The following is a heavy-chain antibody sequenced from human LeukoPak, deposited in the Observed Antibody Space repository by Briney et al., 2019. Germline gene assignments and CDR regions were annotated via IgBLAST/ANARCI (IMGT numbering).Heavy chain of an antibody. CDR3: ARGQSLGYCSGGSCYHYFDY. Sequence: SETLSLTCAVYGGSFSGYYWSWIRQPPGKGLEWIGEINHSGSTNYNPSLKSRVTIPVDTSKNQFSLKLSSVTAADTAVYYCARGQSLGYCSGGSCYHYFDYWGQGTLVTVSS. CDR2: INHSGST. D-gene: IGHD2-15*01. J-gene: IGHJ4*02. V-gene: IGHV4-34*01. CDR1: GGSFSGYY.